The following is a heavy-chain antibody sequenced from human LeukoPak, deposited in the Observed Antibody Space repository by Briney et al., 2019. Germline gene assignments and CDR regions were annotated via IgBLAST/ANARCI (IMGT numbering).Heavy chain of an antibody. V-gene: IGHV4-34*01. CDR3: ARCYYDSSPLYYYYYGMDV. J-gene: IGHJ6*02. CDR2: INHSGST. Sequence: SETLSLTCAVYGGSFSGYYWSWIRQPPGKGLEWIGEINHSGSTNCNPSLKSRVTISVDTSKNQFSLKLSSVTAADTAVYYCARCYYDSSPLYYYYYGMDVWGQGTTVIVSS. CDR1: GGSFSGYY. D-gene: IGHD3-22*01.